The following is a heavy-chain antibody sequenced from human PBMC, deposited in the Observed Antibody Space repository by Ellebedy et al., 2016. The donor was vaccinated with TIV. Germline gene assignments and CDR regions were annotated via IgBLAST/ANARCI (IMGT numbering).Heavy chain of an antibody. CDR2: IIPSDGTT. CDR1: GYTFTTYH. CDR3: ARGGGGYYLDY. D-gene: IGHD6-19*01. Sequence: AASVKVSCKASGYTFTTYHMHWVRQAPGQGLDWMGKIIPSDGTTNYAQKFQGRVTMTRDTSTSTVYMELSSLTSEDTAVYYSARGGGGYYLDYWGQGTLVTVSS. J-gene: IGHJ4*02. V-gene: IGHV1-46*01.